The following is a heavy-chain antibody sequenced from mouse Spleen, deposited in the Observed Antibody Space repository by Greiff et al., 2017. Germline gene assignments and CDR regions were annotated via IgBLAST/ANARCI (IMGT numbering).Heavy chain of an antibody. Sequence: QVQLKQPGAELVMPGASVKLSCKASGYTFTSYWMHWVKQRPGQGLEWIGEIDPSDSYTNYNQKFKGKATLTVDKSSSTAYMQLSSLTSEDSAVYYCARWGLRRDVDYWGQGTSVTVSS. D-gene: IGHD2-2*01. V-gene: IGHV1-69*01. CDR3: ARWGLRRDVDY. J-gene: IGHJ4*01. CDR2: IDPSDSYT. CDR1: GYTFTSYW.